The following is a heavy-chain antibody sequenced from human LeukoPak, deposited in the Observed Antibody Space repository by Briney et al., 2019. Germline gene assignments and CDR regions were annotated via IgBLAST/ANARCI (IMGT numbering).Heavy chain of an antibody. CDR3: ARDLRRGDSSSLGY. CDR2: ISYDGSNK. Sequence: GGSLRLSCAASGFTFSSYAMHWVRQAPGKGQEWVAVISYDGSNKYYADSVKGRFTISRDNSKNTLYLQMNSLRAEDTAVYYCARDLRRGDSSSLGYWGQGTLVTVSS. D-gene: IGHD6-13*01. V-gene: IGHV3-30-3*01. CDR1: GFTFSSYA. J-gene: IGHJ4*02.